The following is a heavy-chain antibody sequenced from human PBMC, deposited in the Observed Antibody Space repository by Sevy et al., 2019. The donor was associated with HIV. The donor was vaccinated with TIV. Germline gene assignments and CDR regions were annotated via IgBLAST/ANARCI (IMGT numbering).Heavy chain of an antibody. CDR3: AKDPSRVLDRDY. J-gene: IGHJ4*02. D-gene: IGHD3-3*01. V-gene: IGHV3-23*01. Sequence: GGSLRLSCAASGFTLSNYAMNWVRQAPGKGPEWVSSISAGGGSAYYADSVKGRFTVSRDNSKNTLFLQLNSLRAEDTAVYYCAKDPSRVLDRDYWGQGSLVTVSS. CDR1: GFTLSNYA. CDR2: ISAGGGSA.